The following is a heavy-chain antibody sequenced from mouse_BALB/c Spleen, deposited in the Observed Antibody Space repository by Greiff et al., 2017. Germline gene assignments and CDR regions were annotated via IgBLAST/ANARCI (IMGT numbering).Heavy chain of an antibody. CDR2: IYPGDGDT. V-gene: IGHV1-80*01. CDR1: GYAFSSYW. J-gene: IGHJ4*01. D-gene: IGHD2-2*01. CDR3: ERRGYGYDGDAMDY. Sequence: QVQLQQSGAELVRPGSSVKISCKASGYAFSSYWMNWVKQRPGQGLEWIGQIYPGDGDTNYNGKFKGKATLTADKSSSTAYMQLSSLTSEDSAVYFCERRGYGYDGDAMDYWGQGTSVTVSS.